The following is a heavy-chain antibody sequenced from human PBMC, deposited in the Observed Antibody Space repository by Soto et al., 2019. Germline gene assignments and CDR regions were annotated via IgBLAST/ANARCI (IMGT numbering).Heavy chain of an antibody. CDR3: AREYSYDSSGYSLDY. D-gene: IGHD3-22*01. CDR1: GFTFSSYA. J-gene: IGHJ4*02. Sequence: QVQLVESGGGVVQPGRSLRLSCAASGFTFSSYAMHWVRQAPGKGLEWVAVISYDGNNKYYADSVKGRFTVSRDNSKNTVYLHMNSLRAEDTAVYYCAREYSYDSSGYSLDYWGQGPLVTVSS. V-gene: IGHV3-30-3*01. CDR2: ISYDGNNK.